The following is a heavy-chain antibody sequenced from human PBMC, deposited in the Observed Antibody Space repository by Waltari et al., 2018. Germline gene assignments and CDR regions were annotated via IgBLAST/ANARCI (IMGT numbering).Heavy chain of an antibody. CDR2: INHSGST. CDR1: GGSFSGYY. D-gene: IGHD3-10*01. Sequence: QVQLQQWGAGLLKPSETLSLTCAVYGGSFSGYYWSWIRQPPGKGQEWIGEINHSGSTNYNPALKSRVTISEDTSKNQFSLKLSSVTAADPAVYYCASGYYYGSGSFYYYYGMDVWGQGTTVTVSS. J-gene: IGHJ6*02. CDR3: ASGYYYGSGSFYYYYGMDV. V-gene: IGHV4-34*01.